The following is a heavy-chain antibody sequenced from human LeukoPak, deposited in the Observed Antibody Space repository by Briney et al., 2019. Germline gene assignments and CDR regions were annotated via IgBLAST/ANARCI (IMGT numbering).Heavy chain of an antibody. CDR3: ARSHRDGYILTGYMDV. Sequence: GGSLRLSCAASGFTYSDYYMSWIRQAPGKGLEWVSYISSSGSTIYYADSVKGRFIISRDNAKNSLYLQMNSLRAEDTAVYYWARSHRDGYILTGYMDVWGKGTTVTISS. CDR2: ISSSGSTI. V-gene: IGHV3-11*01. J-gene: IGHJ6*03. CDR1: GFTYSDYY. D-gene: IGHD5-24*01.